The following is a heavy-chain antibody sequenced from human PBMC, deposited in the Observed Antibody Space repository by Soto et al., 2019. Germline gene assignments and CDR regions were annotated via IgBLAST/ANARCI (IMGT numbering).Heavy chain of an antibody. CDR1: GYSFAGYW. D-gene: IGHD3-22*01. Sequence: GESLKISCKGSGYSFAGYWITWVRQKPGKGLEWMGRIDPSDSQTYYSPSFRGHVTISVTKSITTVFLQRSSLRDSDTAMYYCVRQIYDSDTGPNFQYYFDSWGQGTPVTVSS. V-gene: IGHV5-10-1*01. CDR2: IDPSDSQT. J-gene: IGHJ4*02. CDR3: VRQIYDSDTGPNFQYYFDS.